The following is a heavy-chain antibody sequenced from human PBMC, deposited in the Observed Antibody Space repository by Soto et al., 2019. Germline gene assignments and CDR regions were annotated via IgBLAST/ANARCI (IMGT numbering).Heavy chain of an antibody. J-gene: IGHJ4*02. Sequence: SLRLSCAASGFSFSDYAMSWVRQAPGKGLEWVSVISESGGSTHYADSVRGRFTVSRDNSKNSLSLRMNSLRDEDKAVYFCAKRSPYSSGWYSPIFDYWGQGALVTVSS. D-gene: IGHD6-13*01. CDR3: AKRSPYSSGWYSPIFDY. CDR1: GFSFSDYA. V-gene: IGHV3-23*01. CDR2: ISESGGST.